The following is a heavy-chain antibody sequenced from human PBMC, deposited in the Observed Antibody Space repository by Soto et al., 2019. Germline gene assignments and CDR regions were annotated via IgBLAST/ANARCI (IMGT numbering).Heavy chain of an antibody. CDR2: ISYDGSNK. V-gene: IGHV3-30-3*01. CDR1: GFTFSSYA. Sequence: QVQLVESGGGVVQPGRSLRLSCAASGFTFSSYAMHWVRQAPGKGLEWVAVISYDGSNKYYADSVKGRFTISRENSKNTLYLQMNSLRAEDTAVYYCARDPAAIAAAGPFDYWGQGTLVTVSS. D-gene: IGHD6-13*01. J-gene: IGHJ4*02. CDR3: ARDPAAIAAAGPFDY.